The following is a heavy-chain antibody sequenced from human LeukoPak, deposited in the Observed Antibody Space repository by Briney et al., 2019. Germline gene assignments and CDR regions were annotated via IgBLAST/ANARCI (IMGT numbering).Heavy chain of an antibody. CDR3: AGRDSARNPWAY. Sequence: GGSLRLSCAASGFTFANFWMNWIRRAPGRGLEWVANIRPDGSEQFYVDSVKGRFTISRDNAKNSVYLQMNSLRADDTAVYYCAGRDSARNPWAYWGQGTLVTVST. V-gene: IGHV3-7*01. J-gene: IGHJ4*02. CDR1: GFTFANFW. CDR2: IRPDGSEQ. D-gene: IGHD4-11*01.